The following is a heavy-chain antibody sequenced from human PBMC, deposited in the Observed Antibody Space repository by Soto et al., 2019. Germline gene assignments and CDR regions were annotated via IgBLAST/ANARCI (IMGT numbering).Heavy chain of an antibody. CDR2: INWKSDI. Sequence: SLRLSCAVSGFTFDDNAMHWVRQAPEKGLEWVSGINWKSDIGYADSVKGRFTISRDNAENSLHLHMSSLRVDDTAVYFCVRDTMRASAAASLDYWGQGTQVTVSS. D-gene: IGHD6-13*01. V-gene: IGHV3-9*01. CDR1: GFTFDDNA. J-gene: IGHJ4*02. CDR3: VRDTMRASAAASLDY.